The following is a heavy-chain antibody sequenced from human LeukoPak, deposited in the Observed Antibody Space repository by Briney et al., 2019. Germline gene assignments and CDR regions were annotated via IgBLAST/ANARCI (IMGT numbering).Heavy chain of an antibody. Sequence: ASVKVSCKVSGYTFNEFSMHWVRQAPAKGLEWMGGFDPEDGETIYAQKFQGRVTMTEDTSTDTAYMELSSLRSEDTAVYYCAREECSSTSCYVGNDAFDIWGQGTMVTVSS. V-gene: IGHV1-24*01. CDR3: AREECSSTSCYVGNDAFDI. CDR1: GYTFNEFS. J-gene: IGHJ3*02. CDR2: FDPEDGET. D-gene: IGHD2-2*01.